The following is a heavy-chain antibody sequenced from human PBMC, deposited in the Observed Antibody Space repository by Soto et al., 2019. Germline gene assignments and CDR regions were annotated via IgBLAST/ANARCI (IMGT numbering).Heavy chain of an antibody. V-gene: IGHV3-48*02. J-gene: IGHJ6*02. CDR3: ARDGWLRNYYYYGMDV. CDR1: GFTFSSYS. CDR2: ISSSSSTI. D-gene: IGHD6-19*01. Sequence: GGSLRLSCAASGFTFSSYSMNWVRQAPGKGLEWVSYISSSSSTIYYADSVKGRFTISRDNAKNSLYLQMNSLRDEDTAVYYCARDGWLRNYYYYGMDVWGQGTTVTVSS.